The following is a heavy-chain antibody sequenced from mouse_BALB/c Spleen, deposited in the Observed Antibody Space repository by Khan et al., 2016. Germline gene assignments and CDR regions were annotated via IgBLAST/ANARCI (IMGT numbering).Heavy chain of an antibody. CDR2: INPDSSTI. D-gene: IGHD2-14*01. J-gene: IGHJ3*01. V-gene: IGHV4-1*02. CDR3: ARRAFGYDGAWFVY. CDR1: GFDFSRYW. Sequence: EVKLLESGGGLVQPGGSLKLSCAAAGFDFSRYWMSWVRQAPGTWLAWIGDINPDSSTINYTPSLTDNFIISRAIAKTTLYLHLRKVRPVDPALDYWARRAFGYDGAWFVYWGEGTL.